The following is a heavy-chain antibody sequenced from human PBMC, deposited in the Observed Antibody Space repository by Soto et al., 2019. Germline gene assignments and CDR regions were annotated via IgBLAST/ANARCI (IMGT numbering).Heavy chain of an antibody. D-gene: IGHD2-2*01. J-gene: IGHJ6*03. CDR3: ARIVVPARGNYYYYMDV. Sequence: SETLSLTCTVSGGSISSYYWSWIRQPPGKGLEWIGYIYYSGSTNYNPSLKSRVTISVDTSKNQFSLKLSSVTAADTAVYYCARIVVPARGNYYYYMDVWGKGTTVTVSS. CDR2: IYYSGST. V-gene: IGHV4-59*01. CDR1: GGSISSYY.